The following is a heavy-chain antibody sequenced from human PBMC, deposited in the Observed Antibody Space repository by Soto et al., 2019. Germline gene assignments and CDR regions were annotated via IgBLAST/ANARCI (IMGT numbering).Heavy chain of an antibody. CDR2: INGDGSTA. D-gene: IGHD3-22*01. CDR1: GFTFRSYW. CDR3: ARPRYAGSGTPFDH. Sequence: EVQLVESGGGLVQPGGSLTVSCAASGFTFRSYWMHWVRQVPGKGLVWVSSINGDGSTATYADSVKGRFIISRDNAKNMLDLQMNSLTAEDTALYYGARPRYAGSGTPFDHWGQGTLVTVSS. V-gene: IGHV3-74*01. J-gene: IGHJ4*02.